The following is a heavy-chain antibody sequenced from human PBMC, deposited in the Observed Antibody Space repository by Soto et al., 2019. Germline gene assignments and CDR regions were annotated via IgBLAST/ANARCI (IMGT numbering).Heavy chain of an antibody. V-gene: IGHV3-72*01. D-gene: IGHD3-22*01. J-gene: IGHJ4*02. CDR1: GFTFSDHY. CDR2: TRSKPNSYTT. CDR3: VRSYYYDNSAYYLDY. Sequence: EVQLVESGGGLVQPGGSLRLSCAASGFTFSDHYIDWVRQAPGKGLEWLGRTRSKPNSYTTEYAASVKGRFTISRDDSKISLYLQMNSLKTEDTAMYYCVRSYYYDNSAYYLDYWGQGALVTVSS.